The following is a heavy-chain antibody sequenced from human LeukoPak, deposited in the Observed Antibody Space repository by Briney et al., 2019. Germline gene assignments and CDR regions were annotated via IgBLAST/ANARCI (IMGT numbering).Heavy chain of an antibody. Sequence: GGSLRLSFAASGFSFSTYAMSWVRQAPGKGLEWVSGISGGGGTTYYADSVKGRFTISRDNSKNTLFLQMDSLRAEDTAVYYCARDPPFSSSWYDMTSGYFDYWGQGTLVTVSS. CDR1: GFSFSTYA. J-gene: IGHJ4*02. CDR3: ARDPPFSSSWYDMTSGYFDY. D-gene: IGHD6-13*01. CDR2: ISGGGGTT. V-gene: IGHV3-23*01.